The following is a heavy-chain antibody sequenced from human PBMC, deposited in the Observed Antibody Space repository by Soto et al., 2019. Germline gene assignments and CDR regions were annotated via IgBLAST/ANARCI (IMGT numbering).Heavy chain of an antibody. Sequence: SETLSLTCTVSGGSISSSSYYWGWIRQPPGKGLEWIGSIYYSGSTYYNQSLKSRVTISVDTSKNQFSLKLSSVTAADTAVYYCARIIRYDSSGYFDYWGQGTLVTVSS. V-gene: IGHV4-39*01. CDR2: IYYSGST. CDR3: ARIIRYDSSGYFDY. J-gene: IGHJ4*02. CDR1: GGSISSSSYY. D-gene: IGHD3-22*01.